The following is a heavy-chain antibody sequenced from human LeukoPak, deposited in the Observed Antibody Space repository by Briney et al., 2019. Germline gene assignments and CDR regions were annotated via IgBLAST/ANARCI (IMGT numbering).Heavy chain of an antibody. V-gene: IGHV4-4*07. D-gene: IGHD6-19*01. CDR1: GGSISGYY. Sequence: PSETLSLTCTVPGGSISGYYWSWIRQPAGKGLGWIGRIYTSGSTNYNPSLKSRVTMSVDTSKNQFSLKLSPVTAADTAVYYCARDSPGYSSGWYYFDYWGQGTLVTVSS. CDR3: ARDSPGYSSGWYYFDY. CDR2: IYTSGST. J-gene: IGHJ4*02.